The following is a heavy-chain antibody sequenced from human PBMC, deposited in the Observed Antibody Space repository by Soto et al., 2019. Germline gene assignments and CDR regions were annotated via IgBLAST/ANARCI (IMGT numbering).Heavy chain of an antibody. J-gene: IGHJ6*02. D-gene: IGHD6-19*01. CDR3: ARDYWSSLYSSGRNGNYYYGMDV. CDR2: IIPIFGTA. V-gene: IGHV1-69*13. Sequence: ASVKVSCKAYVGTFSSYAISWVRQAPGQGLEWMGGIIPIFGTANYAQKLQGRVTITADESTSTAYMELSSLRSEDTAVYYCARDYWSSLYSSGRNGNYYYGMDVWGQGTTVTVSS. CDR1: VGTFSSYA.